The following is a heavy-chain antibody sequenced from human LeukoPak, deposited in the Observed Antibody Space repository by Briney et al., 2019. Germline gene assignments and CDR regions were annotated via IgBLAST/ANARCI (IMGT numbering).Heavy chain of an antibody. CDR2: VSYDGNIK. V-gene: IGHV3-30-3*01. CDR1: GFNFSTYA. Sequence: GGSLRLSCAACGFNFSTYALHWVRQAPGKGLEWVAAVSYDGNIKDYADSVKGRFTISRDNSKNILYLQMNSLRDEDTAMYYCSREGTNSGNHRSYFDPWGQGTLVTVSS. CDR3: SREGTNSGNHRSYFDP. D-gene: IGHD1-26*01. J-gene: IGHJ5*02.